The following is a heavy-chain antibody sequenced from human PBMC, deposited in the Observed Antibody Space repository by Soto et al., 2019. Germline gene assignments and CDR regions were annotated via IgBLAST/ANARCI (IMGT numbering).Heavy chain of an antibody. Sequence: QVQLVESGGGVVQPGRTLSLSCVASGFTFSNHAMHWVRQAPGKGLEWVALIWNDGSKTYYADSLEGRFTISRDNSKNTLNLHLNSLRADDTAVYYCAKSKGKWALYEALEIWGLGTRVTVSS. CDR2: IWNDGSKT. V-gene: IGHV3-33*06. CDR3: AKSKGKWALYEALEI. D-gene: IGHD2-15*01. J-gene: IGHJ3*02. CDR1: GFTFSNHA.